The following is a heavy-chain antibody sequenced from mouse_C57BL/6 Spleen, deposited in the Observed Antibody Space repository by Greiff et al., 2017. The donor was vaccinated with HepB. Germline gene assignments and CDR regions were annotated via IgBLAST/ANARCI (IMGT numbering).Heavy chain of an antibody. D-gene: IGHD2-4*01. V-gene: IGHV2-6-1*01. CDR2: IWSDGST. J-gene: IGHJ4*01. CDR3: ARQGDYDYDDAMDY. CDR1: GFSLTSYG. Sequence: VNVVESGPGLVAPSQSLSITCTVSGFSLTSYGVHWVRQPPGKGLEWLVVIWSDGSTTYNSALKSRLSISKDNSKSQVFLKMNSLQTDDTAMYYCARQGDYDYDDAMDYWGQGTSVTVSS.